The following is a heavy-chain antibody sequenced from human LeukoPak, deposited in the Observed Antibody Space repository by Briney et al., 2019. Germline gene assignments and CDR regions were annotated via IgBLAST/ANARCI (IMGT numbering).Heavy chain of an antibody. D-gene: IGHD3-3*01. Sequence: SETLSLTCAVYGVSFSGYYWSWLRQPPGKGLEWIGEINHSGSTNYNPSLKSRVTISVDTSKNQFSLKLSSVTAADTAVYYCARGADPYYDFWSGYYKYFQHWGQGTLVTVSS. J-gene: IGHJ1*01. CDR2: INHSGST. V-gene: IGHV4-34*01. CDR1: GVSFSGYY. CDR3: ARGADPYYDFWSGYYKYFQH.